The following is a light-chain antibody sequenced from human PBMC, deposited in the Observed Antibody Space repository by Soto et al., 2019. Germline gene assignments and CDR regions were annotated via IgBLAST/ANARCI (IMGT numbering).Light chain of an antibody. V-gene: IGLV2-14*03. CDR1: STDVDGYDY. CDR2: DVN. J-gene: IGLJ1*01. CDR3: SSYTSSAPFYV. Sequence: LTQPASVSGSPGQSITISCTGASTDVDGYDYVSWYQQHPGQAPKLMIYDVNNRPSGVSYRFSGSKSGDTASLTISGLQAEDDADYYCSSYTSSAPFYVFGTGTKVTVL.